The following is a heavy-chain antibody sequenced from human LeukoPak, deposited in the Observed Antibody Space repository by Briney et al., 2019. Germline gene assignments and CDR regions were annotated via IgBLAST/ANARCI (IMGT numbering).Heavy chain of an antibody. J-gene: IGHJ4*02. CDR3: ASVYSSSSWDY. Sequence: GESLKISCRASGYSFSTYWIGWVRQLPGKGLEWMGVIFPADSDTRYSPSFQGQVTISADKSISTAYLQWSSLKASDTAMYYCASVYSSSSWDYWGQGTLVTVSS. CDR2: IFPADSDT. CDR1: GYSFSTYW. D-gene: IGHD6-13*01. V-gene: IGHV5-51*01.